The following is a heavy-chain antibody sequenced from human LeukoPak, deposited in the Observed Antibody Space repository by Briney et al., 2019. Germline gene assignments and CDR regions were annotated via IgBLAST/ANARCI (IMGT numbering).Heavy chain of an antibody. Sequence: SSISSSSSYIYYADSVKGRFTISRDNAKNSLYLQMNSLRAEDTAVYYCASPQNWNYDFGCWGQGTLVTVSS. CDR3: ASPQNWNYDFGC. CDR2: ISSSSSYI. D-gene: IGHD1-7*01. V-gene: IGHV3-21*01. J-gene: IGHJ4*02.